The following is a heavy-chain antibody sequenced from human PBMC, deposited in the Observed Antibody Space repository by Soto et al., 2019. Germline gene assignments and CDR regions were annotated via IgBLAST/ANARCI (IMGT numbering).Heavy chain of an antibody. CDR1: GGSFSGYY. D-gene: IGHD3-10*01. V-gene: IGHV4-34*01. CDR2: INHSGST. CDR3: ARMNYYGSGSYYKGLDV. J-gene: IGHJ6*04. Sequence: SETLSLTCAVYGGSFSGYYWSWIRQPPGKGLEWIGEINHSGSTNYNPSLKSRVTISVDTSKNQFSLKLSSVTAADTAVYYCARMNYYGSGSYYKGLDVWGKGTTVTVSS.